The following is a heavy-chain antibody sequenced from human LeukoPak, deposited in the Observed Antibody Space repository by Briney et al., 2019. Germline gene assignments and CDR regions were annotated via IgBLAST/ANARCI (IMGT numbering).Heavy chain of an antibody. J-gene: IGHJ5*02. D-gene: IGHD3-22*01. CDR2: IYYSGST. V-gene: IGHV4-39*07. CDR3: ARVAYYDSSGYPPNWFDP. Sequence: SETLSLTCTVSGGSISSSSYYWGWIRQPPGTGLEWIGSIYYSGSTYYNPSLKSRVTISVDTSKNQFSLKLSSVTAADTAVYYCARVAYYDSSGYPPNWFDPWGQGTLVTVSS. CDR1: GGSISSSSYY.